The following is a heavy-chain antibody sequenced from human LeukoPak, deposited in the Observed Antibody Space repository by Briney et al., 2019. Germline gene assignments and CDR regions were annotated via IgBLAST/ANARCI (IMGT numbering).Heavy chain of an antibody. D-gene: IGHD3-22*01. CDR3: ARGNLRDTMIVGNFGIDY. J-gene: IGHJ4*02. Sequence: SETLSLTCAVYGGSFSGYYWSWIRQPPGKGLEWIGEINHSGSTNYNPSLKSRVTISVDTSKNQFSLKLSSVTAADTAVYYCARGNLRDTMIVGNFGIDYWGQGTLVTVSS. CDR2: INHSGST. V-gene: IGHV4-34*01. CDR1: GGSFSGYY.